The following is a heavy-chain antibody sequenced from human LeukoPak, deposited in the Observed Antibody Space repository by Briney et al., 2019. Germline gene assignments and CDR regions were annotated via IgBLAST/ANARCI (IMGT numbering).Heavy chain of an antibody. CDR2: IYYSGST. CDR3: ARVSSYGDHYSYYGMDV. D-gene: IGHD4-17*01. V-gene: IGHV4-30-4*01. CDR1: GGSIRSGDYY. Sequence: PSETLSLTCTVSGGSIRSGDYYWSWIRQPPGKGLEWIEYIYYSGSTFYNSSLKSRVTMSVDTSKNQFSLKLSSVTAADTAVYYCARVSSYGDHYSYYGMDVWGQGTTVTVSS. J-gene: IGHJ6*02.